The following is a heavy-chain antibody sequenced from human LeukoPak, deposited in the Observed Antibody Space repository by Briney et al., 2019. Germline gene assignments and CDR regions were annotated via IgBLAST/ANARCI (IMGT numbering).Heavy chain of an antibody. CDR3: XXXXXXXXLTGYLNNFDY. CDR1: GGSFSGYY. Sequence: PSETLSLTCAVYGGSFSGYYWSWIRQPPGKGLEWIGEINHSGSTNYNPSLKSRVTISVDTSKKQFSLKLSSVTAADTAVYYCXXXXXXXXLTGYLNNFDYWGQGTLVTVSS. CDR2: INHSGST. D-gene: IGHD3-9*01. V-gene: IGHV4-34*01. J-gene: IGHJ4*02.